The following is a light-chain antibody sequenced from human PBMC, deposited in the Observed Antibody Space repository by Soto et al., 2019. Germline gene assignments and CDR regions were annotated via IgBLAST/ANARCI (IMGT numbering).Light chain of an antibody. J-gene: IGKJ2*01. CDR3: QHYDSWPPTYT. CDR2: GTS. CDR1: QSVGTN. V-gene: IGKV3-15*01. Sequence: EVVMTQSPATLSVSPGERVTLSCRASQSVGTNVAWYQQRPDLAPRLLIYGTSTRATGVPARFTVSASGTEFTLSISNPQSEDFATYYCQHYDSWPPTYTFGQGTKLEI.